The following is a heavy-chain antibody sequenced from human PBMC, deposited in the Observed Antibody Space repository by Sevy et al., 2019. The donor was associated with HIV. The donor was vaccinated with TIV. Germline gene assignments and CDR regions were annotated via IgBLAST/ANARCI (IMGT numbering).Heavy chain of an antibody. Sequence: ASVKVSCKTSGGTFINFAMTWVRQAPGQGLEWMGGFIPPFDTTNYSQKFQGRVTLTADGSTATAYMELSSLRSEDTAVYYCATSYYDSSGYSPLFYYGMDVWGQGTTVTVSS. CDR1: GGTFINFA. CDR3: ATSYYDSSGYSPLFYYGMDV. D-gene: IGHD3-22*01. J-gene: IGHJ6*02. CDR2: FIPPFDTT. V-gene: IGHV1-69*13.